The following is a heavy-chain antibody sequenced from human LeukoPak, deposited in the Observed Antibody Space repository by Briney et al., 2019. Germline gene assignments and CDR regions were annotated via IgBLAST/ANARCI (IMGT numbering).Heavy chain of an antibody. CDR3: AKSFAGLYFDY. V-gene: IGHV3-30*02. CDR2: IRYDGSNK. D-gene: IGHD3-16*01. Sequence: LTGGSLRLSCAASGFTFSSYGMHWVRQAPGKGLEWVAFIRYDGSNKYYADSVKGRFTISRDNSKNTLYLQMNSLRAEDTAVYYCAKSFAGLYFDYWGQGTLVTVSS. J-gene: IGHJ4*02. CDR1: GFTFSSYG.